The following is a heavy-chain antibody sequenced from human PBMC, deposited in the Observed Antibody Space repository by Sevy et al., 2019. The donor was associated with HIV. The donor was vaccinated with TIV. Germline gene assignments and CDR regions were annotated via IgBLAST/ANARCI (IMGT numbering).Heavy chain of an antibody. J-gene: IGHJ6*02. Sequence: ASVKVSCKASGYTFTSYGISWVRQAPGQGLEWMGWISAYNGNTNYAQKLQGRVTMTTDTSTSTAYMELRSLRSDDTAVYYCARLKSSGWYPYYYGMDVWGQRTTVTVSS. CDR3: ARLKSSGWYPYYYGMDV. CDR2: ISAYNGNT. CDR1: GYTFTSYG. V-gene: IGHV1-18*01. D-gene: IGHD6-19*01.